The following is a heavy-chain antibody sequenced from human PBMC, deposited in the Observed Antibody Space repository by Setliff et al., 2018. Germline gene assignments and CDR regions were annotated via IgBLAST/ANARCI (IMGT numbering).Heavy chain of an antibody. J-gene: IGHJ4*02. CDR1: GGSISSYD. V-gene: IGHV4-59*04. D-gene: IGHD2-8*02. CDR2: MYHSGSV. Sequence: KTSETLSLTCTVSGGSISSYDWGWIRQPPGKGREWIGNMYHSGSVYYNPSLKSRVTISVDPSKNQFSLKLSSVTAADTALYYCTVYNTGSSKDHYWGQGTPVTVSS. CDR3: TVYNTGSSKDHY.